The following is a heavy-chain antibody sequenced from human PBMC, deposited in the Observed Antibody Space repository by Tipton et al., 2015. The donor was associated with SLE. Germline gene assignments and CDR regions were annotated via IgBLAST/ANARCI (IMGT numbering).Heavy chain of an antibody. CDR3: ASGGYYGSGSYYGGWFDP. CDR2: IYTSGST. Sequence: TLSLTCTVSGGSISSYYWSWIRQPPGKGLEWIGYIYTSGSTNYNPSLKSRVTISVDTSKNQFSLKLTSVTAADTGVYYCASGGYYGSGSYYGGWFDPWGQGTLVTVSS. J-gene: IGHJ5*02. V-gene: IGHV4-4*08. CDR1: GGSISSYY. D-gene: IGHD3-10*01.